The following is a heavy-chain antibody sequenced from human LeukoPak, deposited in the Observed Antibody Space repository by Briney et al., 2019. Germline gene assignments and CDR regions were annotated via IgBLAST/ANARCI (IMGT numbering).Heavy chain of an antibody. CDR1: GFTPSANY. CDR2: IYSGGNT. CDR3: ARGVFSFDY. Sequence: PGGSLRLSCVVSGFTPSANYMSWVRQAPGKGLEWVSVIYSGGNTYYADSVKGRFTIARDNSRNTLYLQMNSLRAEDTAVYCCARGVFSFDYWGQGTLVTVSS. D-gene: IGHD3-10*02. V-gene: IGHV3-53*01. J-gene: IGHJ4*02.